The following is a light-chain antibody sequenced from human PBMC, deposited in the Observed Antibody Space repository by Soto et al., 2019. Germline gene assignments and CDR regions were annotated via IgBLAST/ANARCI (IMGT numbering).Light chain of an antibody. Sequence: SSELTQPLSVSVALGQTARITCGANNIGSKNVHWYQQKPGQAPVLVIYRDSNRPYGIPERFSGSNSGNTATLTSSRAQAGDEADYHCQVWDSSTEVFGTGTKLTVL. CDR1: NIGSKN. CDR3: QVWDSSTEV. CDR2: RDS. J-gene: IGLJ1*01. V-gene: IGLV3-9*01.